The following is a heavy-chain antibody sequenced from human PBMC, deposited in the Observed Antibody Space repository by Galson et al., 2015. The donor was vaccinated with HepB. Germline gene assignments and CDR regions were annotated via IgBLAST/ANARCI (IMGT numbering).Heavy chain of an antibody. CDR3: VTEIKPTSGYDYIGYFQH. J-gene: IGHJ1*01. CDR2: IKSQTEGGTT. CDR1: GFNFGNAW. D-gene: IGHD5-12*01. Sequence: SLRLSCAASGFNFGNAWMSWVRQAPGKGLEWVGRIKSQTEGGTTDYASPVKGRFTISRDDLKNTLYLQMNSLKTEDTAVYYCVTEIKPTSGYDYIGYFQHWGQVTLVTVSS. V-gene: IGHV3-15*01.